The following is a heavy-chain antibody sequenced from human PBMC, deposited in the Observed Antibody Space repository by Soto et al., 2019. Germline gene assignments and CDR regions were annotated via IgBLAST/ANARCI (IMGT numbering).Heavy chain of an antibody. Sequence: GGSLRLSCAASGFTFSSYSMNWVRQAPGKGLEWVSSISSSSSYIYYADSVKGRFTISRDNAKNSLYLQMNSLRAEDTAVYYCARDWPPYYGSGSYYYYYGMDVWGQGTTVTVSS. CDR1: GFTFSSYS. J-gene: IGHJ6*02. D-gene: IGHD3-10*01. CDR3: ARDWPPYYGSGSYYYYYGMDV. V-gene: IGHV3-21*01. CDR2: ISSSSSYI.